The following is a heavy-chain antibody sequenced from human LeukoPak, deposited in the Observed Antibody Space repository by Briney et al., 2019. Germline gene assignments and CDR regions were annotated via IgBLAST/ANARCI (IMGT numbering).Heavy chain of an antibody. D-gene: IGHD6-13*01. Sequence: SETLSLTCTVSGYSISSGFYWAWIRQPPGKGLEWIGSIFHTGSTYHNPSLKSRVTISVDTSKNQFSLKLNSVTAADTAVYYCARDHSSSSEDYWGQGTLVTVSS. CDR3: ARDHSSSSEDY. V-gene: IGHV4-38-2*02. CDR1: GYSISSGFY. CDR2: IFHTGST. J-gene: IGHJ4*02.